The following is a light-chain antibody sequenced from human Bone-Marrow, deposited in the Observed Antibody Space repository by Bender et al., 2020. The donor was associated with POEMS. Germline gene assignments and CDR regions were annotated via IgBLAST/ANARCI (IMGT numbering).Light chain of an antibody. CDR3: QSYDSSLTGVV. J-gene: IGLJ2*01. V-gene: IGLV2-14*02. CDR1: SSDVGSYKF. Sequence: QSALTQPASVSGSPGQSITISCTGTSSDVGSYKFVSWYQQHPGKAPKLMIYEVTKRPSGVSDRFSGSKSGNTASLAITGLQADDEADYHCQSYDSSLTGVVFGGGTKLTVL. CDR2: EVT.